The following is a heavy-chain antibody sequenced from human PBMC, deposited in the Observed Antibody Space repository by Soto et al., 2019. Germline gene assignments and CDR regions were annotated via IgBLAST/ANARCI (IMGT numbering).Heavy chain of an antibody. D-gene: IGHD6-13*01. J-gene: IGHJ6*02. CDR1: GYTFTSYG. Sequence: APSVKVSCKASGYTFTSYGISWVRQAPGQGLEWMGWISAYNGNTNYAQKLQGRVTMTTETSTSTAYMELRSLRSDDTAVYYCATDGSIAAPGWLDYYYYGMDVWRQGTPLTVS. CDR3: ATDGSIAAPGWLDYYYYGMDV. V-gene: IGHV1-18*04. CDR2: ISAYNGNT.